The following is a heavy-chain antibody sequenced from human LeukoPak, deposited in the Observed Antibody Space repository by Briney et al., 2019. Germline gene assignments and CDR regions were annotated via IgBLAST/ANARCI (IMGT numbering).Heavy chain of an antibody. CDR3: ATIIVSSGGFDY. Sequence: PGGSLRLSCAASGFTFSSYTMNWVRQAPGKGLEWVANIKQDGSEKYYVDSVKGRFTISRDNVKNSLYLQINSLRAEDTAVYYCATIIVSSGGFDYWGQGTLVTVSS. V-gene: IGHV3-7*01. D-gene: IGHD3-10*01. CDR1: GFTFSSYT. CDR2: IKQDGSEK. J-gene: IGHJ4*02.